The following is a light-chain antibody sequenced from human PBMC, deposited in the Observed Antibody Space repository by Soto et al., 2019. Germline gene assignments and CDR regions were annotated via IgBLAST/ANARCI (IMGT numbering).Light chain of an antibody. Sequence: DVVMTQTPLSLSVAPGQPASISCKSSQSLLHITGETFLCWYLQKPGQSPQLLIYEVSTRVSGVPDRFSGSGSGTDFTLEISRVETDDVGIYYCMQSTQLPPTFGQGTRRGIE. CDR1: QSLLHITGETF. CDR3: MQSTQLPPT. CDR2: EVS. J-gene: IGKJ5*01. V-gene: IGKV2D-29*02.